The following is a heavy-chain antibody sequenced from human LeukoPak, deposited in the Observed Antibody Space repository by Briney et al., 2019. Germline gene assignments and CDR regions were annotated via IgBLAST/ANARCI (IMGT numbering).Heavy chain of an antibody. D-gene: IGHD3-22*01. Sequence: PSETLSLTCTVSGGSVSDYRSYWPWIRQPPGKGLEWVGSVYRNGDTYYNPALKSRVTISVDTSKNQFSLKLSLVPAADTAVYYCARASLSDSSAYPWGQGTLVTVSS. CDR2: VYRNGDT. J-gene: IGHJ5*02. CDR3: ARASLSDSSAYP. CDR1: GGSVSDYRSY. V-gene: IGHV4-39*07.